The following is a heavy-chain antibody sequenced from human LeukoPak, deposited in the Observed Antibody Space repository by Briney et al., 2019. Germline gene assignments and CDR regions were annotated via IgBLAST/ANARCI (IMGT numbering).Heavy chain of an antibody. Sequence: GGSLRLSCAASGFTFSTCAMSWVRQAPGKGLEWVSAIGASTYYADSVKGRFTISRDNSKNTLYMQMNSLRVEDTAVYYCAKDRGWLVDYWGQGTLVTVSS. CDR2: IGAST. D-gene: IGHD3-22*01. J-gene: IGHJ4*02. CDR1: GFTFSTCA. CDR3: AKDRGWLVDY. V-gene: IGHV3-23*01.